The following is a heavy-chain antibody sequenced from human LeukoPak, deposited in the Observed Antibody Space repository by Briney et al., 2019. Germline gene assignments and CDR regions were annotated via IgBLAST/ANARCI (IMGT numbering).Heavy chain of an antibody. D-gene: IGHD4-23*01. CDR3: ARVAWRVSAGLGNSWRSDF. CDR2: ISGESNTL. CDR1: GFTFSSYM. J-gene: IGHJ4*02. V-gene: IGHV3-21*01. Sequence: PGGSLRLSCVASGFTFSSYMMSWVRQTPGKGLEWVSAISGESNTLHYAHSVKGRFTISRDDAKKSLYLKMDRLRVEDTAIYYCARVAWRVSAGLGNSWRSDFWGQGTLVSVSA.